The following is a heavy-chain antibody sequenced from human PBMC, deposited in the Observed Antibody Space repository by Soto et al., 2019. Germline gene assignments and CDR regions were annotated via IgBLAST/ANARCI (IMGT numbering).Heavy chain of an antibody. V-gene: IGHV2-5*02. CDR1: GFSLTTSGVG. D-gene: IGHD3-3*01. CDR3: AHRVLRTVFGLVTTTAIYFDF. Sequence: QITLNESGPAVVRPTETLTLTCRFSGFSLTTSGVGVGWIRQSPGKAPEWLALIYWDDDKRYSASLKSRLTITKDTSKTQVVRTVSDLDPTDTATYYCAHRVLRTVFGLVTTTAIYFDFWGQGTPVAVSS. J-gene: IGHJ4*02. CDR2: IYWDDDK.